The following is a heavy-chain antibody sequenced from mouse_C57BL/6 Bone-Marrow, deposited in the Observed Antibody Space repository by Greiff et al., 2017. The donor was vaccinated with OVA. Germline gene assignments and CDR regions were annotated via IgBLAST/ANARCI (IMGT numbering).Heavy chain of an antibody. CDR3: TRARGGTVVLDY. Sequence: EVNVVESGAGLVKPGGSLKLSCAASGFTFSSYAMSWVRQTPEKRLEWVAYISSGGDYIYYADTVKGRFTISRDNARNTLYLQMSSLKSEDTAMYYCTRARGGTVVLDYWGQGTSVTVSS. V-gene: IGHV5-9-1*02. CDR2: ISSGGDYI. D-gene: IGHD1-1*01. CDR1: GFTFSSYA. J-gene: IGHJ4*01.